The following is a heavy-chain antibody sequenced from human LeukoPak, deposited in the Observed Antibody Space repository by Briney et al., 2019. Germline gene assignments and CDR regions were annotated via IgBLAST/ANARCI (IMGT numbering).Heavy chain of an antibody. CDR1: GGSISSYY. CDR3: ARDPGNTYYYFDY. CDR2: IYYSGST. V-gene: IGHV4-59*01. Sequence: RPSETLSLTCTVSGGSISSYYWSWIRQPPGKGLEWIGYIYYSGSTNYNPSLKSRLTISIDTSNNQFSLKLRSVTAADTAVYFCARDPGNTYYYFDYWGQGSLVTVSS. D-gene: IGHD2/OR15-2a*01. J-gene: IGHJ4*02.